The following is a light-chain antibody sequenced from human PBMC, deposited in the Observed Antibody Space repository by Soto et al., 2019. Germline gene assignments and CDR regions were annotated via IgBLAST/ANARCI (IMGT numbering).Light chain of an antibody. V-gene: IGLV1-51*02. J-gene: IGLJ1*01. CDR2: ENS. CDR3: ATWDTSLRRD. Sequence: QSVLTQPPSVSAAPGQKVTISCSGSSSYIGPHHVSWYQQLPGTAPKLLIYENSKRPSGIPDRFSGSKSGTSATLGITGLQTGDEADYYCATWDTSLRRDFGTGTKVTV. CDR1: SSYIGPHH.